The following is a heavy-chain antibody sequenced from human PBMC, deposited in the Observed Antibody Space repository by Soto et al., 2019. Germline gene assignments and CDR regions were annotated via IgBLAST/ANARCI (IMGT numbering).Heavy chain of an antibody. V-gene: IGHV3-74*01. CDR3: SRRGGIDH. CDR2: IQSDGSSI. CDR1: GFIFNNYW. D-gene: IGHD5-12*01. J-gene: IGHJ4*02. Sequence: EVQMVESGGGLVQPGGSLRLSCAASGFIFNNYWMHWVRQVPGNGPMWVSRIQSDGSSIDYADSVKGRFTTSRDNAKITVSLQTNSLRVEDTAVYYCSRRGGIDHWRQGPLITVSS.